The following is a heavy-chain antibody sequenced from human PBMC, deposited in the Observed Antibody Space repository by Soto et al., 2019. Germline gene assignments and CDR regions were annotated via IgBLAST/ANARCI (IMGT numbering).Heavy chain of an antibody. D-gene: IGHD2-15*01. CDR3: ARILGYCSGGSCYSDYYYYLDV. Sequence: ASVKVSCKASGYTFTSYGISWVRQAPGQGLEWMGWISAYNGNTNYAQKLQGRVTMTTDTSTSTAYMELRSLRSDDTAVYYCARILGYCSGGSCYSDYYYYLDVWGKGTTVTVSS. CDR1: GYTFTSYG. CDR2: ISAYNGNT. J-gene: IGHJ6*03. V-gene: IGHV1-18*01.